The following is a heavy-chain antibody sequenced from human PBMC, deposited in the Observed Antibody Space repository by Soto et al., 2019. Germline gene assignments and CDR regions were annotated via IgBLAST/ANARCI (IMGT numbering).Heavy chain of an antibody. D-gene: IGHD7-27*01. CDR1: GYTFTGYY. V-gene: IGHV1-2*02. J-gene: IGHJ6*02. CDR3: AREADGEGYYYYYGMDV. CDR2: INPNSGGT. Sequence: ASVKVSCKASGYTFTGYYMHWVRQAPGQGLEWMGWINPNSGGTNYAQKFQGGVTMTRDTSISTAYMELSRLRSDDTAVYYCAREADGEGYYYYYGMDVWGQGTTVTVSS.